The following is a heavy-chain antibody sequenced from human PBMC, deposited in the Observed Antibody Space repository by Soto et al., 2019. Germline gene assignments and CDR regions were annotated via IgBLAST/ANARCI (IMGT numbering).Heavy chain of an antibody. CDR2: INYRGST. CDR1: GGSFTGYY. V-gene: IGHV4-34*01. Sequence: PSETLSLTCAVYGGSFTGYYWTWIRQTPGKGLEWIGEINYRGSTYYNPSLESRITMAVDTSKNQFSLKLSSVTAADTAVYFCARTESGTFDPWGQGTLVTVSS. D-gene: IGHD1-7*01. J-gene: IGHJ5*02. CDR3: ARTESGTFDP.